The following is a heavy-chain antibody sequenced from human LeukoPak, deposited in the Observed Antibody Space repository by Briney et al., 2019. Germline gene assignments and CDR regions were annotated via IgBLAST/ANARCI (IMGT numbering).Heavy chain of an antibody. CDR2: ISGSGGST. V-gene: IGHV3-23*01. Sequence: PGGSLRLSCAASGFTFSSYAMSWVRQAPGKGLEWVSTISGSGGSTYYADSVKGRFTISRDNSKNTLYLQMNSLRAEDTAVDYCAKDKGEVVVPEDYWGQGTLVTVSS. D-gene: IGHD2-15*01. CDR3: AKDKGEVVVPEDY. J-gene: IGHJ4*02. CDR1: GFTFSSYA.